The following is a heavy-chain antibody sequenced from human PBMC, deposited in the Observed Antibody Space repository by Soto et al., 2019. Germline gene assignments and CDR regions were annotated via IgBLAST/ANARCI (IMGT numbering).Heavy chain of an antibody. CDR1: GFTFSSYW. V-gene: IGHV3-7*04. Sequence: GGSLRLSCAASGFTFSSYWMGWVRQAPGKGLEWVANIKQDGSEKYYVDSVKGRFTISRDNAKNSLYLQMNSLRAEDTAVYYCARGKSSSSSELDYWGQGTLVTVSS. CDR3: ARGKSSSSSELDY. J-gene: IGHJ4*02. D-gene: IGHD6-6*01. CDR2: IKQDGSEK.